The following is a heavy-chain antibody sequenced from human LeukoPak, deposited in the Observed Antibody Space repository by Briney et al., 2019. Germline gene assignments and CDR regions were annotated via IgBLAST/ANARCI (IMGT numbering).Heavy chain of an antibody. V-gene: IGHV1-69*06. CDR2: IIPIFGTA. D-gene: IGHD1-1*01. J-gene: IGHJ4*02. Sequence: SVKVSCKASGGTFSSYAISWVRQAPGQGLEWMGGIIPIFGTANYAQKFQGRVTITADKSTSTAYMELSSPRSEDTAVYYCARGKNWNDLTFDYWGQGTLVTVSS. CDR3: ARGKNWNDLTFDY. CDR1: GGTFSSYA.